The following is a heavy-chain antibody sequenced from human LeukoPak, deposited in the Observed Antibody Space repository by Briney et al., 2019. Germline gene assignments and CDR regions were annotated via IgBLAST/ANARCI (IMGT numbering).Heavy chain of an antibody. CDR1: GYTFTSYG. V-gene: IGHV1-18*01. CDR3: ARVRRYSSSWYDFDY. J-gene: IGHJ4*02. CDR2: ISAYNGNT. D-gene: IGHD6-13*01. Sequence: ASVKVSCKASGYTFTSYGISWVRQAPGQGLEWMGWISAYNGNTNYAQKLQGRVTMTTDTSTSTAYMELRSLRSDDTDVYYCARVRRYSSSWYDFDYWGQGTLVTVSS.